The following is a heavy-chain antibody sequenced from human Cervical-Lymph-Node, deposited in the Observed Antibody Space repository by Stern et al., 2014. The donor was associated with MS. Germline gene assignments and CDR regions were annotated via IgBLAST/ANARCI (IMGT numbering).Heavy chain of an antibody. Sequence: EVQLLESGAEVKKPGESLKISCKGSGYSFTKYWIGWVRQMPGKGLEWMGVIYPGDSDTRYSQSFQGRVTISADKSISTAYLQWSSLKASDTAMYYCARHRQQTLYGMDVWGQGTTVTVSS. CDR3: ARHRQQTLYGMDV. CDR1: GYSFTKYW. D-gene: IGHD6-13*01. V-gene: IGHV5-51*01. CDR2: IYPGDSDT. J-gene: IGHJ6*02.